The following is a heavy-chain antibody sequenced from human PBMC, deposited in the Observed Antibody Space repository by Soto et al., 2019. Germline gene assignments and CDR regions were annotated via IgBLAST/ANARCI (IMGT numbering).Heavy chain of an antibody. CDR2: IRRDGGGE. Sequence: DVQLMESGGCLVQPGGSLRLSCAASGFTFSYYGMTWVRQAPGKGLEWVANIRRDGGGEHYEDAVKGRFSVSRDNAKESLYLKMNSLRIEDTAVYYCARDATYRDSSVYYDVFDIGGQGTMVTVSS. J-gene: IGHJ3*02. V-gene: IGHV3-7*03. D-gene: IGHD3-22*01. CDR1: GFTFSYYG. CDR3: ARDATYRDSSVYYDVFDI.